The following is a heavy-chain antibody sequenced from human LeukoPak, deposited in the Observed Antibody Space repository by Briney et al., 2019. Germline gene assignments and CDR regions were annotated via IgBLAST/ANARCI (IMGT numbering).Heavy chain of an antibody. J-gene: IGHJ4*02. V-gene: IGHV3-23*01. CDR3: AKDPVAAADYLAHFDY. CDR2: ISGSGGST. CDR1: GFTFSSYA. Sequence: GGSLRLSCAASGFTFSSYAMSWVRQAPGKGLEWVSAISGSGGSTYYADSVKGRFTISRDNSKNTLYLQMNSLRAEDTAVYYCAKDPVAAADYLAHFDYWGQGTLVTVSS. D-gene: IGHD6-13*01.